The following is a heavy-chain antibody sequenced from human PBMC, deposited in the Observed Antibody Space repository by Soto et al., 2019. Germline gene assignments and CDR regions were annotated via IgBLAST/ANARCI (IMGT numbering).Heavy chain of an antibody. Sequence: EVQLVESGGGLVKPGGSLRLSCAASGFTFSNAWMNWVRQAPGKGLEWVGRIKSKTDGGTTDYAAPVKGRFTISRDDSKNTLYLQMNSLKTEDTAVYYCTTPWNSSLPVDAFDIWGQGTMVTVSS. CDR3: TTPWNSSLPVDAFDI. V-gene: IGHV3-15*07. CDR2: IKSKTDGGTT. J-gene: IGHJ3*02. D-gene: IGHD6-6*01. CDR1: GFTFSNAW.